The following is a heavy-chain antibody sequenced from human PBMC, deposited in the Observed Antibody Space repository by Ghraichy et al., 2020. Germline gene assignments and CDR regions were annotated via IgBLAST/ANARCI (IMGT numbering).Heavy chain of an antibody. CDR2: INRDGSST. D-gene: IGHD5-18*01. CDR1: GFTFRTSW. Sequence: GSLNISCAASGFTFRTSWMHWVRQAPGKGLVWVSQINRDGSSTTYADSVRGRFTISRDNAKNMLYLQMSSLRVEDTAVYYCTRDLEYGYGDWGQGAVVTVSS. CDR3: TRDLEYGYGD. J-gene: IGHJ4*02. V-gene: IGHV3-74*03.